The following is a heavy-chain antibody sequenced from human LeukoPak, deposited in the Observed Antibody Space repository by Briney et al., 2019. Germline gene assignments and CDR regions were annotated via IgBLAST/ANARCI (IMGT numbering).Heavy chain of an antibody. CDR2: ISNSGDST. Sequence: GGSLRLSCAAPGFTFSSYAMSWVRQAPGKGLEWVSSISNSGDSTYYADSVKGRFTISRDNSENTVYLQMNSLRADDTAVYYCANNWNMDCWGQGTLVTVSS. J-gene: IGHJ4*02. V-gene: IGHV3-23*01. CDR1: GFTFSSYA. D-gene: IGHD1-1*01. CDR3: ANNWNMDC.